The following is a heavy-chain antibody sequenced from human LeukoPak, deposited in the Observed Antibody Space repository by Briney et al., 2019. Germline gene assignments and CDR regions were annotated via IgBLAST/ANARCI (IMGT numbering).Heavy chain of an antibody. Sequence: SETLSLTCTVSGDSITSSVNTYYWSWIRQPAGKGLEWIGRIYTSGSTNYNPSLKSRVTMSVDTSKNQFSLKLSSVTAADTAVYYCARDLGYDGFDWAPWGQGTLVTVSS. J-gene: IGHJ5*02. CDR2: IYTSGST. V-gene: IGHV4-4*07. CDR3: ARDLGYDGFDWAP. D-gene: IGHD5-12*01. CDR1: GDSITSSVNTYY.